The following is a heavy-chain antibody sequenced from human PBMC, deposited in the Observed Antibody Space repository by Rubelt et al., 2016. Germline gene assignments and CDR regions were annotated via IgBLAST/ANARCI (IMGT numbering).Heavy chain of an antibody. V-gene: IGHV3-30*12. CDR3: ARGPYSSASPCYFHD. CDR1: GFTFSNYG. J-gene: IGHJ4*02. Sequence: GRSLRLSCAASGFTFSNYGMHWVRQAPGKGPEWVAVISYGGSNKYYADSVQGRFTISRDNAKNTLFLQMSSLRVEDTAVYYCARGPYSSASPCYFHDWGRGSLVTVSS. CDR2: ISYGGSNK. D-gene: IGHD6-25*01.